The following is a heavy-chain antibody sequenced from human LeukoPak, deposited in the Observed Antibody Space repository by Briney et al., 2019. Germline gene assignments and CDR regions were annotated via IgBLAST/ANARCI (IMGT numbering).Heavy chain of an antibody. CDR2: ISWSSETI. D-gene: IGHD2-2*01. V-gene: IGHV3-9*01. CDR3: VKEGYCSSSSCYREFDY. CDR1: GFIFDDIA. Sequence: GGSLRLSCAASGFIFDDIAMHWVRQASGKGLEWVSGISWSSETIGYADSVKGRFSISRDNAKKSLYLQMDSLKTEDTALYFCVKEGYCSSSSCYREFDYWGQGTLVTVAS. J-gene: IGHJ4*02.